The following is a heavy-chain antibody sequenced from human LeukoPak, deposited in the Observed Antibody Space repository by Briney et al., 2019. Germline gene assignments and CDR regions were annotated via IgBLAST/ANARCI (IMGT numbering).Heavy chain of an antibody. CDR3: TLIQGWGSGSYYRDF. V-gene: IGHV3-15*01. J-gene: IGHJ4*02. D-gene: IGHD3-10*01. CDR2: VKSKSAGETT. Sequence: EGSLRLSCAASGLSISNDWMSWVRQAPGKGLEWVARVKSKSAGETTDYAAPVKGRFTISRDDSKNTLYLQMNSLKTEDTAVYYCTLIQGWGSGSYYRDFWGQGTLVTVSS. CDR1: GLSISNDW.